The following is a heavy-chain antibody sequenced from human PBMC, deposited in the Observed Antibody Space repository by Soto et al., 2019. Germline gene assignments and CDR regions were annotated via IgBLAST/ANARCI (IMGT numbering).Heavy chain of an antibody. V-gene: IGHV3-21*06. D-gene: IGHD3-10*01. J-gene: IGHJ4*02. Sequence: GSLRLSCAASGFTFSYYPLHWVRRAPGKGLEWVSSISGIRDYIRYADSVKGRFTISRDNAKTSLYLQMNSLTAEDTAVYYCAREGVHNYTEYYFDYWGQGTLVTVSS. CDR3: AREGVHNYTEYYFDY. CDR2: ISGIRDYI. CDR1: GFTFSYYP.